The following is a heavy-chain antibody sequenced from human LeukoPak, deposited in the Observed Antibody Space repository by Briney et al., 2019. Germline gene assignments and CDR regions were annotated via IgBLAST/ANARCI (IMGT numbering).Heavy chain of an antibody. CDR1: GFTFSSYA. V-gene: IGHV3-21*01. CDR3: ASLGTIFGVVTRPFDY. CDR2: ISSSSSYI. J-gene: IGHJ4*02. D-gene: IGHD3-3*01. Sequence: PGGSLRLSCAASGFTFSSYAMSWVRQAPGKGLEWVSSISSSSSYIYYADSVKGRFTISRDNAKNSLYLQMNSLRAEDTAVYYCASLGTIFGVVTRPFDYWGQGTLVTVSS.